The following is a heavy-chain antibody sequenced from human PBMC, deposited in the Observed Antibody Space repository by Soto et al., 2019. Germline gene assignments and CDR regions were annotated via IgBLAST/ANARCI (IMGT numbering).Heavy chain of an antibody. D-gene: IGHD6-19*01. CDR3: ARHVRAVAGENNWFDP. V-gene: IGHV4-39*01. Sequence: QLQLQESGPGLVKPSETLSLTCTVSGGSISSSSYYWGWIRQPPGKGLEWIGSIYYSGSTYYNPSLKSRVTISVDTSKNQFSLKLSSVTAADTAVYYCARHVRAVAGENNWFDPWGQGTLVTVSS. CDR1: GGSISSSSYY. J-gene: IGHJ5*02. CDR2: IYYSGST.